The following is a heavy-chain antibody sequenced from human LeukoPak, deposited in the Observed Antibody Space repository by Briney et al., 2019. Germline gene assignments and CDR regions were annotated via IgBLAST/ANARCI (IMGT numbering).Heavy chain of an antibody. V-gene: IGHV3-33*01. D-gene: IGHD5-24*01. CDR3: ARGDGYYYYFDY. J-gene: IGHJ4*02. Sequence: PGGSLRLSCAASGFTFSSYGMHWVRQAPGKGLEWVAVIWYDGSNKYYADSVKGRFTISRDNSKNTLYLQMNSLRAEDTAVYYCARGDGYYYYFDYWGQGTLVTVSS. CDR2: IWYDGSNK. CDR1: GFTFSSYG.